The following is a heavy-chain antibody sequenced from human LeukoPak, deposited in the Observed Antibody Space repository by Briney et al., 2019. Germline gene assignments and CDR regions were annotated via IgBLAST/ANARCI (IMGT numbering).Heavy chain of an antibody. CDR3: ARRNIVPAAIPRSGRPFDI. CDR2: IYTSGST. Sequence: SETLSLTCTVPGGSISSYYWSWIRQPAGKGLEWIGRIYTSGSTNYNPSLKSRVTISVDTSKNQFSLKLSSVTAADTAVYYCARRNIVPAAIPRSGRPFDIWGQGTMVTVSS. D-gene: IGHD2-2*01. CDR1: GGSISSYY. J-gene: IGHJ3*02. V-gene: IGHV4-4*07.